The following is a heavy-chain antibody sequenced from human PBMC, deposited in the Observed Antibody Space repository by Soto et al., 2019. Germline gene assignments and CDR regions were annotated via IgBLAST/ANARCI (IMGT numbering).Heavy chain of an antibody. Sequence: KTSETLSLTCAVSGGSISSSNWWSWVRQPPGKGLEWIGEIYHSGSTNYNPSLKSRVTISVDKSKNQFSLKLSSVTAADTAVYYCASFTPYSSGWYGGDAFDIWGQGTMVTVSS. V-gene: IGHV4-4*02. D-gene: IGHD6-19*01. CDR2: IYHSGST. J-gene: IGHJ3*02. CDR1: GGSISSSNW. CDR3: ASFTPYSSGWYGGDAFDI.